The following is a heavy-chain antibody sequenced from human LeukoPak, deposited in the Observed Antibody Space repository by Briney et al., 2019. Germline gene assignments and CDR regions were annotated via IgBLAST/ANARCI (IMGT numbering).Heavy chain of an antibody. CDR2: MYYSGST. J-gene: IGHJ5*02. CDR1: GGPISSSSYY. Sequence: PSETLPLTCTVSGGPISSSSYYWGWIRQPPGKGLEWIGYMYYSGSTYYNPSLKSRVTISLDTSKNQFSLKLSSVTAADTAVYYCARAGVQYFYGSGSYVYNWFDPWGQGTLVTVSS. D-gene: IGHD3-10*01. CDR3: ARAGVQYFYGSGSYVYNWFDP. V-gene: IGHV4-31*03.